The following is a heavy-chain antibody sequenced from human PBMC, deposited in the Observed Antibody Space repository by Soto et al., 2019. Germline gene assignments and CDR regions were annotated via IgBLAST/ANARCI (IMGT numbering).Heavy chain of an antibody. D-gene: IGHD3-9*01. J-gene: IGHJ6*02. CDR3: ARHGIVTGINDYGMDV. CDR2: IYPGDSDT. Sequence: GESLKISCKGSRYTFTSYWIGWVRQMPGKGLEWMGIIYPGDSDTRYSPSFQGQVTISADKSISTDYLQWSSLKASDTAMYYCARHGIVTGINDYGMDVWGQGTTVTVSS. V-gene: IGHV5-51*01. CDR1: RYTFTSYW.